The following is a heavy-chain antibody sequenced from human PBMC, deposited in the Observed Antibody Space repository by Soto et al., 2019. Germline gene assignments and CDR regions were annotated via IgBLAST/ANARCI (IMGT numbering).Heavy chain of an antibody. CDR1: GFTFSSSA. CDR2: IVVGSGNT. CDR3: AAGATPFYYGMDV. Sequence: SVKVPCKTSGFTFSSSAVHWVRQARGQRLEWIGWIVVGSGNTNYAQKFQERVTITRDMSTSTAYMELSSLRSEDTAVYYCAAGATPFYYGMDVWGQGTTVTVSS. V-gene: IGHV1-58*01. J-gene: IGHJ6*02.